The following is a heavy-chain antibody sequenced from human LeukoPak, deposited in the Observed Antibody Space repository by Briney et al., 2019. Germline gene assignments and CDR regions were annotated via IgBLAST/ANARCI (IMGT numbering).Heavy chain of an antibody. CDR3: AREAHDSSGSRDAFDI. CDR2: ISSSSSYI. D-gene: IGHD3-22*01. V-gene: IGHV3-21*01. J-gene: IGHJ3*02. CDR1: GFTLSNHW. Sequence: GGSLRLSCAASGFTLSNHWMIWVRQAPGKGLEWVSSISSSSSYIYYADSVKGRFTISRDNAKNSLYLQMNSLRAEDTAVYYCAREAHDSSGSRDAFDIWGQGTMVTVSS.